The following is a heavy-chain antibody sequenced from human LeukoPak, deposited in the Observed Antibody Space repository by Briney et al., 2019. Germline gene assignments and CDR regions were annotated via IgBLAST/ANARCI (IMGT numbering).Heavy chain of an antibody. CDR2: IYHSGST. J-gene: IGHJ1*01. Sequence: SETLSLTCTVSGSSISTYYWNWIRQPPGKGLEWIGYIYHSGSTNYNPSLQSRVTISVDTSKNQFSLNLNSVTAADTAVYYCARGGAARLHFQNWGQGTLVTVSS. CDR1: GSSISTYY. V-gene: IGHV4-59*01. CDR3: ARGGAARLHFQN. D-gene: IGHD6-6*01.